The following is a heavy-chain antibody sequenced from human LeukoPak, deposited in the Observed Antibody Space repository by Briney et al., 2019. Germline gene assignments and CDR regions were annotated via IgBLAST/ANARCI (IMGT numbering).Heavy chain of an antibody. J-gene: IGHJ4*02. CDR1: GYTFTSYY. CDR2: INPSGGST. Sequence: ASVKVSCKASGYTFTSYYMHWVRQAPGQGLEWMGIINPSGGSTSYAQKFQGRVTMTRDMSTSTVYMELSSLRSEDTAVYYCATVEMATMSGSYYFDYWGQGTLVTVSS. CDR3: ATVEMATMSGSYYFDY. V-gene: IGHV1-46*01. D-gene: IGHD5-24*01.